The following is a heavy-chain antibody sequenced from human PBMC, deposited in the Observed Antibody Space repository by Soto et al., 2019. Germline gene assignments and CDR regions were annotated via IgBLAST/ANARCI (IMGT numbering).Heavy chain of an antibody. CDR1: GYIFTAYS. V-gene: IGHV1-46*01. J-gene: IGHJ4*02. CDR3: STDRFASPVDS. D-gene: IGHD3-10*01. Sequence: ASVKVSCKTSGYIFTAYSMHWVRQAPGQGLEWMGVVNPSGGSAHYAQSFEGRVTLTGDTSTSTFYMELSSLRSEDTAIYYCSTDRFASPVDSWGQGTLVTVSS. CDR2: VNPSGGSA.